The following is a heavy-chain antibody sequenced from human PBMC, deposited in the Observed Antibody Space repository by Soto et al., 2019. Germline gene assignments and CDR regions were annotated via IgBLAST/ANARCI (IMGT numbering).Heavy chain of an antibody. J-gene: IGHJ4*02. V-gene: IGHV3-48*01. D-gene: IGHD4-17*01. CDR1: GFTFSSYT. Sequence: EVQLVESGGGLVQPGGSLRLSCAASGFTFSSYTMNWVRQAPGKGREWVSYISTSSTIYYAGSVKGRFTISRDNAKNSLYLQMNSVRAEDTAVYYCARDLNYGLFDYWGQGTLVNVSS. CDR3: ARDLNYGLFDY. CDR2: ISTSSTI.